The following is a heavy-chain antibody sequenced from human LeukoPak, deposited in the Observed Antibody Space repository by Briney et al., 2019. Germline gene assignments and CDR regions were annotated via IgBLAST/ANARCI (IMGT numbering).Heavy chain of an antibody. Sequence: SQTLSLTCNLSARSISSSSYYWGWIRQPPGKGLESIGSIYYSGSTYYDPSLKSRVTISVDTSKNQFSLKLSSVTAADTAVYYCARHGSSSLYYGMDVWGQGTTVAVSS. CDR3: ARHGSSSLYYGMDV. V-gene: IGHV4-39*01. CDR2: IYYSGST. J-gene: IGHJ6*02. CDR1: ARSISSSSYY. D-gene: IGHD6-6*01.